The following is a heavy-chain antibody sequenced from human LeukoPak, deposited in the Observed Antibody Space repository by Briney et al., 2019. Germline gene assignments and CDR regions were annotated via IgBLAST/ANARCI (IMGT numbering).Heavy chain of an antibody. D-gene: IGHD3-22*01. CDR1: GFNFSSYR. V-gene: IGHV3-7*01. CDR2: IKQDGSEK. Sequence: PGGSLRLSCAASGFNFSSYRMNWVRQAPGKGLEWVANIKQDGSEKYYVDSVRGRFTISRDNAKNSLYLQMNSLRAEDTAVYYCARNPDSSGYYARRNWFDPWGQGTLVTVSS. CDR3: ARNPDSSGYYARRNWFDP. J-gene: IGHJ5*02.